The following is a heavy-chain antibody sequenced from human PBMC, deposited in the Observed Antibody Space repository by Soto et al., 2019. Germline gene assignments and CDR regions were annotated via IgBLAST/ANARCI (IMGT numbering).Heavy chain of an antibody. Sequence: QVQLQESGPGLVKPSQTLSLTCTVSGGSISSGGYYWSWIRQHPGKGLEWIGYIYYSGSTYYNPSLKIRVTISVDTSKNHFSLKLSSVTAADTAVYYWATNIGPDYGDFYWYFDLWGRGTLVTVSS. J-gene: IGHJ2*01. CDR1: GGSISSGGYY. CDR2: IYYSGST. D-gene: IGHD4-17*01. CDR3: ATNIGPDYGDFYWYFDL. V-gene: IGHV4-31*03.